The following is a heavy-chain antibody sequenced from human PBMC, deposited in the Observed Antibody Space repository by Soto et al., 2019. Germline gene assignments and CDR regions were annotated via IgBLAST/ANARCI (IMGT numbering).Heavy chain of an antibody. D-gene: IGHD4-4*01. V-gene: IGHV3-74*01. Sequence: GGSLRLSCAASGFTFSSYWMHWVRQAPGKGLVWVSRINSDGSSTSYADSVKGRFTISRDNAKNTLYLQMNSLRAEDTAVYYCARDRAVTYYCYGMDVWGQGTTVTVSS. CDR2: INSDGSST. CDR1: GFTFSSYW. CDR3: ARDRAVTYYCYGMDV. J-gene: IGHJ6*02.